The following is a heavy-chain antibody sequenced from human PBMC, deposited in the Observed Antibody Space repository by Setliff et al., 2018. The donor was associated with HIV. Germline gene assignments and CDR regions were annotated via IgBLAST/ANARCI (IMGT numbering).Heavy chain of an antibody. CDR1: GYTFSSYG. V-gene: IGHV1-18*01. Sequence: GASVKVSCKASGYTFSSYGISWVRQAPGQGLEWMGWISTYNGNRNYAQKLQDRVTMTTDTSTNTAYMVLTSLRSDDTAVYYCARVQGATHYDILTGYTLYGLDVWGKGTTVTVSS. D-gene: IGHD3-9*01. J-gene: IGHJ6*04. CDR3: ARVQGATHYDILTGYTLYGLDV. CDR2: ISTYNGNR.